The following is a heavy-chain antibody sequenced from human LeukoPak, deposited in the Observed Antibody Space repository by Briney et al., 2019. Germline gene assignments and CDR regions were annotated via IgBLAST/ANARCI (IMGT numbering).Heavy chain of an antibody. Sequence: GSSVKVSCKASGGTFSSYAISWVRQAPGQGLEWMGRIIPILGIANYAQKFQGRVTITADKSTSTAYMELSSLRSEDTAVYYCASGRDGYNSDYFDYWGQGTLVTVSS. J-gene: IGHJ4*02. D-gene: IGHD5-24*01. CDR3: ASGRDGYNSDYFDY. CDR2: IIPILGIA. V-gene: IGHV1-69*04. CDR1: GGTFSSYA.